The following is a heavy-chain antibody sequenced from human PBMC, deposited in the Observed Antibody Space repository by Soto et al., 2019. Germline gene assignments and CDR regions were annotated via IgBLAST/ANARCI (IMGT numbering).Heavy chain of an antibody. V-gene: IGHV3-48*03. CDR2: ISSSGSTI. Sequence: PGGSLRLSCAASGFTFSSYEMNWVRQAPGKGLEWVSYISSSGSTIYYADSVKGRFTISRDNAKNSLYLQMNSLRAEDTAVYYCARDPDYYDRSGTDAFDIWGQATMVTVSS. CDR3: ARDPDYYDRSGTDAFDI. J-gene: IGHJ3*02. CDR1: GFTFSSYE. D-gene: IGHD3-22*01.